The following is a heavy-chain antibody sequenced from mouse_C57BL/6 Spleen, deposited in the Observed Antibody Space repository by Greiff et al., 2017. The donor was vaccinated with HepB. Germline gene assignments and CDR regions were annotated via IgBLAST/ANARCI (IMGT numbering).Heavy chain of an antibody. CDR3: AREAEDGYYDFDY. Sequence: VQVVESGGGLVKPGGSLKLSCAASGFTFSSYAMSWVRQTPEKRLEWVATISDGGSYTYYPDNVKGRFTISRDNAKNNLYLQMSHLKSEDTAMYYCAREAEDGYYDFDYWGQGTTLTVSS. D-gene: IGHD2-3*01. J-gene: IGHJ2*01. CDR2: ISDGGSYT. V-gene: IGHV5-4*01. CDR1: GFTFSSYA.